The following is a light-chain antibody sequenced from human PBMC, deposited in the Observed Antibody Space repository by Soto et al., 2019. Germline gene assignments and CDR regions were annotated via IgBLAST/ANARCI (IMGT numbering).Light chain of an antibody. CDR1: QSITTN. J-gene: IGKJ1*01. V-gene: IGKV3-15*01. CDR3: QQYNTWPGT. Sequence: IVMTQSPATLSVSPGERVTLSCRASQSITTNLAWYQRKPGQAPRLLINGASTRATGVLARFSGSGSGTQFTLTISSLRSEDFGTYYCQQYNTWPGTFGQGTKVEIK. CDR2: GAS.